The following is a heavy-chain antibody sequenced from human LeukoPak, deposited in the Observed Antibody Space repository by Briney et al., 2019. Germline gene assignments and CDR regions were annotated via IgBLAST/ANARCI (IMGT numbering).Heavy chain of an antibody. Sequence: PGRSLRLSCAASAFTFSDYTMHWVRQAPGKGLEWVAVISYDGSQKYYADSVKGRFTISRDNSKNTVYLQMNSLRDEDTAVFYCARANSSSWHYFDYWGQGTLVTASS. V-gene: IGHV3-30*04. D-gene: IGHD6-13*01. J-gene: IGHJ4*02. CDR2: ISYDGSQK. CDR3: ARANSSSWHYFDY. CDR1: AFTFSDYT.